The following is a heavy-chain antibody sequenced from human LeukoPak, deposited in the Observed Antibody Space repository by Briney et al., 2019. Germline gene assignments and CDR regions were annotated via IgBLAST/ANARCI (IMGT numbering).Heavy chain of an antibody. Sequence: GGSLRLSCAASGFTFSNYWMSWVRQTPGKGLEWVANIKEDGSDKYYVDSLKGRFTISRDNAKNSLYLQMNSLRAEDTAVYYCAKDRTGQAYWGQGTLVTVSS. CDR3: AKDRTGQAY. CDR2: IKEDGSDK. CDR1: GFTFSNYW. D-gene: IGHD3-10*01. J-gene: IGHJ4*02. V-gene: IGHV3-7*03.